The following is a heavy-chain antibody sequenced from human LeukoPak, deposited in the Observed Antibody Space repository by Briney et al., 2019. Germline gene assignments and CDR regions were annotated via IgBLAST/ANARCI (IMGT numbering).Heavy chain of an antibody. CDR2: ISYSGST. CDR1: GDSMSSYY. Sequence: ASETLSLTCTVSGDSMSSYYWTWIRQPPGKELEWIGSISYSGSTNYNPSLKSRVTMSIDTPKNQFSLKLNSVTAADTAVYYCARSGLVRGVSTWGQGTLVTVSS. CDR3: ARSGLVRGVST. V-gene: IGHV4-59*01. J-gene: IGHJ4*02. D-gene: IGHD3-10*01.